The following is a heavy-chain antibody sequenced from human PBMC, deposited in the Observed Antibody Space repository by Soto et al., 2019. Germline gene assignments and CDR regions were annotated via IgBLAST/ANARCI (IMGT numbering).Heavy chain of an antibody. Sequence: QVQLQESGPGLVKPSENLSLTCTVSGAPITTTKWWAWVRLPPGKGLEWIGELSRGDERSSNPSLEGRFNMALDKSNNHFSLKLTSVTAAYTAFCSWATQNSSYTWGVWGRGTSVTVSS. V-gene: IGHV4-4*02. CDR2: LSRGDER. CDR1: GAPITTTKW. J-gene: IGHJ6*02. D-gene: IGHD2-2*01. CDR3: ATQNSSYTWGV.